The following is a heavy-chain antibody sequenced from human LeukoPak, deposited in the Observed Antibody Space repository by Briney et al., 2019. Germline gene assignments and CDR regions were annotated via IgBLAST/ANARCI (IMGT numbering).Heavy chain of an antibody. CDR3: ARGGRLCSGSNCFLNWVDR. J-gene: IGHJ5*02. Sequence: ASVKVSCKASGYTFTGYYIHWVRQAPGQGLEWMAWINPNSTSTHYAQSFQDRVTVTRDTSINTAYIALPSLKITDTAMHSCARGGRLCSGSNCFLNWVDRWGQGTLVTASS. CDR1: GYTFTGYY. V-gene: IGHV1-2*02. CDR2: INPNSTST. D-gene: IGHD2-2*01.